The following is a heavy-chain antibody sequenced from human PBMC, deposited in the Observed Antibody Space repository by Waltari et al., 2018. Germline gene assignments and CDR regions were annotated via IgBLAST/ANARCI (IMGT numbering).Heavy chain of an antibody. D-gene: IGHD4-17*01. J-gene: IGHJ3*02. CDR2: INHIGGT. Sequence: QVQLQQWGAGLLKPSETLSLTCAVYGGSFSVSYSSWIRQPPGKGLEWTGEINHIGGTNYNPSLKSRVTISVDTSKNQLSLKLTSVTAADTAVYYCARKLSTVFDAFDIWGQGTLVTVSS. CDR1: GGSFSVSY. V-gene: IGHV4-34*01. CDR3: ARKLSTVFDAFDI.